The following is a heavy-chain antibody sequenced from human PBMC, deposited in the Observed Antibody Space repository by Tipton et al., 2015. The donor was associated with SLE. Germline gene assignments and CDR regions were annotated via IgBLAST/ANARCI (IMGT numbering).Heavy chain of an antibody. J-gene: IGHJ5*02. Sequence: QVQLVQSGAEVKKPGASVKVSCKASGYTFTSYGINWVRQAPGQGLEWMGWMNPGDGDAGYAQKFQGRVTITRDTSINTAYLELSALRSDDTAIYYCARGYQHLYNPWGQGTLVTVSS. D-gene: IGHD2-2*01. CDR1: GYTFTSYG. CDR3: ARGYQHLYNP. V-gene: IGHV1-8*03. CDR2: MNPGDGDA.